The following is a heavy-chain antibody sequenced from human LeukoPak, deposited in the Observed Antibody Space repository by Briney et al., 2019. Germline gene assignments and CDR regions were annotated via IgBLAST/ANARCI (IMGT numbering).Heavy chain of an antibody. D-gene: IGHD4-17*01. CDR2: INPNSGGT. J-gene: IGHJ4*02. CDR1: GCTFTGYY. CDR3: ASELGTHRHDYGDYTY. V-gene: IGHV1-2*02. Sequence: ASVKVSCKASGCTFTGYYMHWVRQAPGQGLEWMGWINPNSGGTNYAQKFQGRVTMTRDTSVSTAYMELNRLRSDDTAVYYSASELGTHRHDYGDYTYWGQGTLVTVSS.